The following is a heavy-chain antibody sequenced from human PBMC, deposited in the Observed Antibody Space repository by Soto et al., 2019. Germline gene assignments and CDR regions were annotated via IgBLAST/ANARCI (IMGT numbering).Heavy chain of an antibody. Sequence: PGGSLRLSCAASGFTFSSYSMNWVRQAPGKGLEWVSYISSSSSTIYYADSVKGRFTISRDNAKNSLYLQMNSLRDEDTAVYYCARVAGSMTYYYYYGMDVWGQGTPVTVSS. CDR3: ARVAGSMTYYYYYGMDV. J-gene: IGHJ6*02. CDR2: ISSSSSTI. D-gene: IGHD2-15*01. CDR1: GFTFSSYS. V-gene: IGHV3-48*02.